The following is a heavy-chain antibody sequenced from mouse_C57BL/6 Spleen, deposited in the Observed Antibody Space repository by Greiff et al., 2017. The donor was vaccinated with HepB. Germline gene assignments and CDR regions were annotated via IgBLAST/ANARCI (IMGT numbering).Heavy chain of an antibody. CDR3: TRELYDGYYDFDY. Sequence: VQLQQSGTVLARPGASVKMSCKTSGYTFTSYWMHWVKQRPGQGLEWIGAIYPGNSDTSYNQKFKGKAKLTAVTSASTAYMELSSLTNEDSAVYYCTRELYDGYYDFDYWGQGTTLTVSS. CDR1: GYTFTSYW. CDR2: IYPGNSDT. J-gene: IGHJ2*01. D-gene: IGHD2-3*01. V-gene: IGHV1-5*01.